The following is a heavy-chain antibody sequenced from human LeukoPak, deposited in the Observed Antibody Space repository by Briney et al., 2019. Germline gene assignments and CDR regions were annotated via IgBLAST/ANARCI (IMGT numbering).Heavy chain of an antibody. V-gene: IGHV5-51*01. D-gene: IGHD4-17*01. CDR3: ARRTTVTTTNDY. CDR1: GYIFTSYW. Sequence: GESLKISCKGSGYIFTSYWIGWVRQMPGKGLEWMGIIYPGDSDTRYTQSFQGQVTISADKSISTAYLQWNSLKASDTAMYYCARRTTVTTTNDYWGQGTLVTVSS. J-gene: IGHJ4*02. CDR2: IYPGDSDT.